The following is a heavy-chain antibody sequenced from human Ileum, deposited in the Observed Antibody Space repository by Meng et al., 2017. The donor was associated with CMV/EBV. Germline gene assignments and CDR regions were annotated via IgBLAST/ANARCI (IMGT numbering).Heavy chain of an antibody. D-gene: IGHD2-2*01. CDR1: GGSSSGYY. CDR3: ARGSSSWAFDY. V-gene: IGHV4-4*07. Sequence: QVQLQASGPRLVKPSETLSLTCPVSGGSSSGYYWSWIRQPATKGLEWIGRVYSSGSTDYNPSLQSRVTMSVDTSKNQFSLKLSSVTAADTAVYYCARGSSSWAFDYWGQGTLVTVSS. J-gene: IGHJ4*02. CDR2: VYSSGST.